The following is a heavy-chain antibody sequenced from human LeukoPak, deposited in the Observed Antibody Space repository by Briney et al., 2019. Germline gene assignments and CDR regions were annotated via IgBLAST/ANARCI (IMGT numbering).Heavy chain of an antibody. Sequence: GGSLRLSCAASGFTFSDYYMFWIRQAPRKAREWISYISSSGSTMYYADSVKGRFTISRDNAKNSLYLQMNSLRAEDTAVYYCARDALGSYDYWGQGTLVTVSS. CDR3: ARDALGSYDY. CDR1: GFTFSDYY. V-gene: IGHV3-11*01. J-gene: IGHJ4*02. CDR2: ISSSGSTM. D-gene: IGHD3-10*01.